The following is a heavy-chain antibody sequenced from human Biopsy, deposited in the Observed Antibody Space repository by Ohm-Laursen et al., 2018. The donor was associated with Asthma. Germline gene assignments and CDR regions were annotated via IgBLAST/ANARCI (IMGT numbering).Heavy chain of an antibody. D-gene: IGHD3-22*01. CDR1: GGSFSSFA. J-gene: IGHJ4*02. V-gene: IGHV1-69*04. CDR3: ARSYDTDSYPVLVLDY. CDR2: ILTKFDIT. Sequence: SSVKVSCKASGGSFSSFALSWVRQAPGHGLEWMGTILTKFDITSYAEKFQGRVTITADKSTSTTYMELSRLRSEDTAVYYCARSYDTDSYPVLVLDYWGQGTLVTVSS.